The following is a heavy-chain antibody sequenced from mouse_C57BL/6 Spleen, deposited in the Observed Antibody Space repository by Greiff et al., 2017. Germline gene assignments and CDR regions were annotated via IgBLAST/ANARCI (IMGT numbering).Heavy chain of an antibody. J-gene: IGHJ2*01. V-gene: IGHV5-9*01. CDR1: GFTFSSYT. CDR2: ISGGGGNT. Sequence: EVKLVESGGGLVKPGGSLKLSCAASGFTFSSYTMSWVRQTPEKRLEWVATISGGGGNTYYPDSVKGRFTISRDNAKNTLYLQMSSLRSEDTALYYCARHELGRDYFDYWGQGTTLTVSS. CDR3: ARHELGRDYFDY. D-gene: IGHD4-1*01.